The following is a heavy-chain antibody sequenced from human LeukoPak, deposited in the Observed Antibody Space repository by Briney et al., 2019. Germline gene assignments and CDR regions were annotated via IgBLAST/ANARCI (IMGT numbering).Heavy chain of an antibody. V-gene: IGHV4-34*01. CDR2: TNHSGST. D-gene: IGHD5-18*01. CDR1: GGSFSGYY. J-gene: IGHJ4*02. Sequence: SETLSLTCAVYGGSFSGYYWSWIRQPPGKGLEWIGETNHSGSTNYNPSLKSRVTMSVDTSKNQFSLKLSSVTAADTAVYYCARDRVRYGNDYWGQGTLVTVST. CDR3: ARDRVRYGNDY.